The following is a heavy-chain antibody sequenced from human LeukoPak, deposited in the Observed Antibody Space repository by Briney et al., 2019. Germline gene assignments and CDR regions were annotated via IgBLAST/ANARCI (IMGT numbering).Heavy chain of an antibody. CDR3: ARGGCSGGSCYADWFDP. Sequence: SQTLSLTCAVSGGSISGGGYYWTWIRQHPGKGLEWIGCIYYGGSTYYNPSLKSRVTLSLDTSRNQFSLKLSSLTAADTAVYFCARGGCSGGSCYADWFDPWGQGTLVTVSS. CDR2: IYYGGST. CDR1: GGSISGGGYY. J-gene: IGHJ5*02. D-gene: IGHD2-15*01. V-gene: IGHV4-31*11.